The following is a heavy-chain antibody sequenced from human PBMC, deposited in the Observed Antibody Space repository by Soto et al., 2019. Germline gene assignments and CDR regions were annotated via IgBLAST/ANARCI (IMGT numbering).Heavy chain of an antibody. CDR3: ARSTFDSSGYIIESDY. CDR1: GYSFTSYW. Sequence: PGESLKISCKGSGYSFTSYWIGWVRQMPGKGLEWMGIIYPGDSDTRYSPSFQGQVTISADKSISTAYLQWSSLKASDTAMYYCARSTFDSSGYIIESDYWGQGTLVTVSS. D-gene: IGHD3-22*01. J-gene: IGHJ4*02. CDR2: IYPGDSDT. V-gene: IGHV5-51*01.